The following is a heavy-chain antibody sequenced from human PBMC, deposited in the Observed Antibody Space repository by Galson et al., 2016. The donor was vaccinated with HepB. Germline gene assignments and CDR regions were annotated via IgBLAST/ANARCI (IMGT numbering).Heavy chain of an antibody. CDR1: GYPFTKFA. CDR2: INAGSGNT. D-gene: IGHD1-26*01. J-gene: IGHJ4*02. V-gene: IGHV1-3*01. CDR3: ARGWVDH. Sequence: SVKVSCKASGYPFTKFAMHWVRQAPGQRLEWMGWINAGSGNTKYSQKIQGRVTITRDTSASTAYMELSSLRSEDTAVYYCARGWVDHWGQGTLVTVSS.